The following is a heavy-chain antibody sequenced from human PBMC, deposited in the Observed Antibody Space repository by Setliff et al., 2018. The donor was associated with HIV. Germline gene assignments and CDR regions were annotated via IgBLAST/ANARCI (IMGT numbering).Heavy chain of an antibody. V-gene: IGHV4-4*09. CDR3: ARQERYCTSADCYRYFNY. D-gene: IGHD2-2*02. CDR1: GGSLSNYY. Sequence: SETLSLTCTVAGGSLSNYYWSWIRQSPGKGPEWIGYIYASRSTNHNPSLKSRVTISPDTSKNQFSLKLSSVTAADTAVYYCARQERYCTSADCYRYFNYWGQGTLVTVSS. CDR2: IYASRST. J-gene: IGHJ4*02.